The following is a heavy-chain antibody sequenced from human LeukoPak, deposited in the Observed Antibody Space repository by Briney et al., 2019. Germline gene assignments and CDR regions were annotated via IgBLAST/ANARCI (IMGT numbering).Heavy chain of an antibody. CDR3: AGQTDYYDRYDAFDI. J-gene: IGHJ3*02. D-gene: IGHD3-22*01. CDR1: GGSISSYY. Sequence: SETLSLTCTVSGGSISSYYWSWIRQPAGKGLEWIGRIYTSGSTNYNPSLKSRVTMSVDTSKNQFSLKLSSVTAADTAVYYCAGQTDYYDRYDAFDIWGQGTMVTVSS. CDR2: IYTSGST. V-gene: IGHV4-4*07.